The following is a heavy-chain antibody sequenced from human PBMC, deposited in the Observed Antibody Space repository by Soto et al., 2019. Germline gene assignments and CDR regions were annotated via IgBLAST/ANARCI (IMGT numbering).Heavy chain of an antibody. V-gene: IGHV3-23*01. J-gene: IGHJ4*02. CDR2: ISGSGGST. Sequence: GGSLRLSCAASGFTFSSYAMSWVRQAPGKGLEWVSAISGSGGSTYYADSVKGRFTISRDNSKNTLYLQMNSLRAEDTAVYYCAKDTGIWGSYRYYDYWGQGTLVTVSS. CDR1: GFTFSSYA. CDR3: AKDTGIWGSYRYYDY. D-gene: IGHD3-16*02.